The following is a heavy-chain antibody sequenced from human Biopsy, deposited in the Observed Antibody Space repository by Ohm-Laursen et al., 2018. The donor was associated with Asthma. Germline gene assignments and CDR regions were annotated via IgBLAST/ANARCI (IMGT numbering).Heavy chain of an antibody. J-gene: IGHJ6*02. V-gene: IGHV1-69*01. CDR3: ARCQVGYSSGWSLLLKKIYYSGMDV. D-gene: IGHD6-19*01. Sequence: SSVKVSCNAPGGTFSNFAMSWVRQAPGQGLEWLGGIMTVFGTTNYAQKFQGRVTITADESTSTVYMEVTSLRSEDTAIYYCARCQVGYSSGWSLLLKKIYYSGMDVWGHGTAVTVSS. CDR2: IMTVFGTT. CDR1: GGTFSNFA.